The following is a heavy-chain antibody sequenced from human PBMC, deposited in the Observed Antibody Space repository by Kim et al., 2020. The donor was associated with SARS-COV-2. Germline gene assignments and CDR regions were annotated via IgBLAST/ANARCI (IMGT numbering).Heavy chain of an antibody. D-gene: IGHD4-17*01. V-gene: IGHV1-2*02. J-gene: IGHJ5*02. CDR3: ARGRYGDYSPPTGFDP. Sequence: KFQGRVTMTRDTSISTAYMELSRLRSDDTAVYYCARGRYGDYSPPTGFDPWGQGTLVTVSS.